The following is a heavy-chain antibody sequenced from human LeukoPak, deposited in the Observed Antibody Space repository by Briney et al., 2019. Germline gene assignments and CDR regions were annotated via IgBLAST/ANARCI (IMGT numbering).Heavy chain of an antibody. D-gene: IGHD2-2*01. CDR1: GFTFSSYS. V-gene: IGHV3-48*01. CDR3: ARETCTTCYTYSYYYYMDV. CDR2: ISSSSSTI. Sequence: GGSLRLSCAASGFTFSSYSMNWVRQAPGKGLEWVSYISSSSSTIYYADSVKGRFTISRDNAKNSLYLQMNSLSAEDTALYYCARETCTTCYTYSYYYYMDVWGKGTTVTVSS. J-gene: IGHJ6*03.